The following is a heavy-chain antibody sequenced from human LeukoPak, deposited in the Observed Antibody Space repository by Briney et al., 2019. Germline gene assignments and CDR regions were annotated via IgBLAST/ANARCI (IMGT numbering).Heavy chain of an antibody. D-gene: IGHD3-10*01. V-gene: IGHV3-30*02. CDR2: IRYDGSNK. Sequence: PGGSLRLSCAASGFTFSSYGMHWVRQAPGKGLEWVAFIRYDGSNKYYADSVKGRFTISRDNSKNTLYLQMNSLRAEDTAVYYCAKEGAYYGSGSYIGHYMDVWGKGTTVTVSS. J-gene: IGHJ6*03. CDR3: AKEGAYYGSGSYIGHYMDV. CDR1: GFTFSSYG.